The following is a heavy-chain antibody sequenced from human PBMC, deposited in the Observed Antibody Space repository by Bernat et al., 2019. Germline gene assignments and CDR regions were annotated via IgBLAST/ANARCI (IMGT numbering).Heavy chain of an antibody. D-gene: IGHD3-10*01. J-gene: IGHJ4*02. CDR1: GGSISSYY. Sequence: QVQLQESGPGLVKPSETLSLSCTVSGGSISSYYWSWIRQPAGKGLEWIGRIYTSGSTIYNPSLKSRVTMSVDTSKNQFSLKLSSVTAADTAVYFCARGDPLLFGDGVFDYWGQGALITVSS. CDR2: IYTSGST. V-gene: IGHV4-4*07. CDR3: ARGDPLLFGDGVFDY.